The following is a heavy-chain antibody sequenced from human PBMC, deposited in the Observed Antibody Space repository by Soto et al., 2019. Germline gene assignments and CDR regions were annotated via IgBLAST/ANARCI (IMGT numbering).Heavy chain of an antibody. J-gene: IGHJ4*02. CDR2: IYYNGNT. CDR3: ARVRTGYFDY. D-gene: IGHD3-9*01. V-gene: IGHV4-59*11. CDR1: GGAINDHY. Sequence: PSETLSLTCTLSGGAINDHYWSFIRQPPGKGLEWIGYIYYNGNTNYNPSLESRVTISVDRSTNQFSLRLTSLTAADTAVYYCARVRTGYFDYWGRGALVTVSS.